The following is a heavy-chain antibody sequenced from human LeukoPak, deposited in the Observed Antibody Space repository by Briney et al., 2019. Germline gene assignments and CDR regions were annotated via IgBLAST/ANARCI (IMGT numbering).Heavy chain of an antibody. D-gene: IGHD1-1*01. Sequence: ASVKVSCKASGYTFTSYDINWVRQAPGKGLEWMGGFDPEDGETIYAQKFQGRVTLTEDTSTDTSYLALSSLTSEDTAVYYCLTVLYGRPWNPVGGGGLWGQGTLVTVSS. CDR2: FDPEDGET. CDR3: LTVLYGRPWNPVGGGGL. J-gene: IGHJ4*02. CDR1: GYTFTSYD. V-gene: IGHV1-24*01.